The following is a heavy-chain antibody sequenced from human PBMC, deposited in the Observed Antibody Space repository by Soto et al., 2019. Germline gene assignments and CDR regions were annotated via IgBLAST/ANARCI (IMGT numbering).Heavy chain of an antibody. Sequence: VQSGAVVKKPGASVTVSCSASGYPVTAYYMHWVRQAPGRGLEWMGGVNPATGAAKYTQTFQGRVQVARDTLTSIVFLELCGLAFENPAAFYCAEGGGVGVAGSAAFDMWGQGTLVTVSS. D-gene: IGHD2-15*01. V-gene: IGHV1-2*02. CDR3: AEGGGVGVAGSAAFDM. CDR2: VNPATGAA. J-gene: IGHJ3*02. CDR1: GYPVTAYY.